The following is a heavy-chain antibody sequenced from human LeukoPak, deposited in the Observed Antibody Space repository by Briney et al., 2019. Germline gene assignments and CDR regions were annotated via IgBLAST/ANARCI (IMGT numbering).Heavy chain of an antibody. CDR2: IYYSGTT. J-gene: IGHJ6*03. V-gene: IGHV4-39*07. D-gene: IGHD3-22*01. Sequence: KSSETLSLTCTGSGGSISSSSYYWGWIRQPPGKGLEWIRSIYYSGTTYYNPSLKSRVTISVDTSKNQFSLKLSSVTAADTAVYYCARQMYYYDSSGPSPGYYYYMDVWGKGTTVTVPS. CDR1: GGSISSSSYY. CDR3: ARQMYYYDSSGPSPGYYYYMDV.